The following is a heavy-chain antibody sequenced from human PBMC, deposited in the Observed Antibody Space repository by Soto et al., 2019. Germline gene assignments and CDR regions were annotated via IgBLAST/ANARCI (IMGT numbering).Heavy chain of an antibody. D-gene: IGHD3-22*01. CDR2: INPIFGTA. CDR3: ARGWGYDSTDYYYAY. CDR1: GGTFSRHA. J-gene: IGHJ4*02. V-gene: IGHV1-69*01. Sequence: QVQLVQSGAEVRKPGSSVKVSCKASGGTFSRHAISWVRQAPGQGLEWMGGINPIFGTANHAQKFQGRVTIIADESTSTVYMELSSLRSEDTAIYYCARGWGYDSTDYYYAYWGQGTLVIVSS.